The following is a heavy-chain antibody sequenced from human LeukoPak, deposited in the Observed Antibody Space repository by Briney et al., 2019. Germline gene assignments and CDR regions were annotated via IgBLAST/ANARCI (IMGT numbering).Heavy chain of an antibody. Sequence: SETLSLTCQVLGGSIASYYWGWIRQPPGKGLEWICYIHYTGSTSYTPTLKSRVTISVDTSKNFSSLKLNSVTPADTAAYYCARGASPTNWGTWDLDLWGRGTLVTVSS. J-gene: IGHJ2*01. CDR1: GGSIASYY. V-gene: IGHV4-59*01. CDR3: ARGASPTNWGTWDLDL. CDR2: IHYTGST. D-gene: IGHD7-27*01.